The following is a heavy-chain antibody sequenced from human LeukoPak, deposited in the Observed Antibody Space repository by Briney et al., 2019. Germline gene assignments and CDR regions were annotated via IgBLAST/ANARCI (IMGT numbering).Heavy chain of an antibody. Sequence: SETLSLTCSVSGDSISSGTYYWSWIRQPAGKGLEWIGRIYRSGSTNYNPSFKSRVTISMDTSKNQFSLKLTSVTAADTAVYYCASTSTTVVTPGYFDYWGQGTLVTVSS. J-gene: IGHJ4*02. D-gene: IGHD4-23*01. CDR1: GDSISSGTYY. V-gene: IGHV4-61*02. CDR3: ASTSTTVVTPGYFDY. CDR2: IYRSGST.